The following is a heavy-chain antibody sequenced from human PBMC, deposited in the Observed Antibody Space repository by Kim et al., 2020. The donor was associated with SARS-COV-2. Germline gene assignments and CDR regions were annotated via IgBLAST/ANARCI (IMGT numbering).Heavy chain of an antibody. CDR2: INPSGGST. Sequence: ASVKVSCKASGYTFTSYYMHWVRQAPGQGLEWMGIINPSGGSTSYAQKFQGRVTMTRDTSTSTVYMELSSLRSEDTAVYYCASADTTAMALPTRPFFHYYYDGMDVWGQGTTVTVSS. V-gene: IGHV1-46*01. CDR3: ASADTTAMALPTRPFFHYYYDGMDV. D-gene: IGHD5-18*01. J-gene: IGHJ6*02. CDR1: GYTFTSYY.